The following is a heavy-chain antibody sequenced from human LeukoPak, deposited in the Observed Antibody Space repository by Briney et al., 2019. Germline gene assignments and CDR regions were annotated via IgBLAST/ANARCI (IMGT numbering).Heavy chain of an antibody. V-gene: IGHV4-59*01. Sequence: SETLSLTCTASGGSISSYYWSWIRQPPGKGLEWIGYIYYSGSTNYNPSLKSRVTISVDTSKNQFSLKLSSVTAADTAVYYCARAKAALDAFDIWGQGTMVTVSS. CDR2: IYYSGST. CDR3: ARAKAALDAFDI. D-gene: IGHD2-15*01. CDR1: GGSISSYY. J-gene: IGHJ3*02.